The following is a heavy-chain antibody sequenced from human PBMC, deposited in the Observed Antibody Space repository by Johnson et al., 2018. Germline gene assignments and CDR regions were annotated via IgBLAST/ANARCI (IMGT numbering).Heavy chain of an antibody. J-gene: IGHJ3*02. CDR3: ARDKPVYDRGGLHLRGAFDI. V-gene: IGHV3-33*01. CDR1: GFTFSSYG. CDR2: IWYDGSNK. D-gene: IGHD3-22*01. Sequence: QVQLQESGGGVVQPGRSLRLSCAASGFTFSSYGMHWVRQAPGKGLEWVAIIWYDGSNKYYADSVKGRFTISRDNSTNTLYRQMNSPRAEEPAVYYCARDKPVYDRGGLHLRGAFDIWGQGTMVTVSS.